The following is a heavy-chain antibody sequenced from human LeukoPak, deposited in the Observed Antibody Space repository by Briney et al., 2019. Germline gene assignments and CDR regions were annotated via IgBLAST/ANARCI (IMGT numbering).Heavy chain of an antibody. D-gene: IGHD2-2*02. CDR2: INRNVGST. V-gene: IGHV3-20*04. Sequence: PGGSLRLSCAASGFTFVDYGMSWVRQAPGKGREWVSGINRNVGSTGYADSVKGRFTISRDNAKNYLYLQMNSLRAEDTALYYCARGPYCSSTSCYTHFDYWGQGTLVTVSS. CDR1: GFTFVDYG. J-gene: IGHJ4*02. CDR3: ARGPYCSSTSCYTHFDY.